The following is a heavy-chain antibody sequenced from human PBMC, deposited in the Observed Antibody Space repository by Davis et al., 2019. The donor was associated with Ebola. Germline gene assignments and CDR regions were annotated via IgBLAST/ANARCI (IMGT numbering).Heavy chain of an antibody. V-gene: IGHV4-34*01. CDR3: ARGRGWYSSGWYSAKFNDY. D-gene: IGHD6-19*01. Sequence: SETLSLTCAVYGGSFSGYYWSWIRQPPGKGLEWIGEINHSGSTNYNPSLKSRVTISVDTSKNQFSLKLSSVTAADTAVYYCARGRGWYSSGWYSAKFNDYWGQGTLVTVSS. J-gene: IGHJ4*02. CDR1: GGSFSGYY. CDR2: INHSGST.